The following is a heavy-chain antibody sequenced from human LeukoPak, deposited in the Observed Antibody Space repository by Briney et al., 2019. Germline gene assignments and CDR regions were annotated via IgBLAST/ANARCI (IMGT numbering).Heavy chain of an antibody. CDR2: INPNSGGT. J-gene: IGHJ3*02. CDR1: GYTFTGYY. CDR3: AREGGYGDPQAFDI. D-gene: IGHD4-17*01. Sequence: GASVKVSCKASGYTFTGYYMHWVRQAPGQGLEWMGWINPNSGGTNYAQKFQGRVTMTRDTSISTAYMELSRLRSDDTAVYYCAREGGYGDPQAFDIWGQGTMVTVSS. V-gene: IGHV1-2*02.